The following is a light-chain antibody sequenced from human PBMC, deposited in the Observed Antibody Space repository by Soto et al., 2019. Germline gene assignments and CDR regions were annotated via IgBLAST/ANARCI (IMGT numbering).Light chain of an antibody. Sequence: EIVVTQSPATLSVSPGESATLSCRASQSVASSYLAWYQQKPGQAPRLLIYGASSRATGIPDRFSGSGSGTDFTLTISRLEPEDFAVYYCQQYNSWPLTFGGGTKVDIK. CDR3: QQYNSWPLT. J-gene: IGKJ4*01. CDR2: GAS. V-gene: IGKV3-20*01. CDR1: QSVASSY.